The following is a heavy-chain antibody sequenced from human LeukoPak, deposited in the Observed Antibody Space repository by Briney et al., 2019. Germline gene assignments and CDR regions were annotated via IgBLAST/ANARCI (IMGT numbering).Heavy chain of an antibody. CDR1: GGSFSGYY. Sequence: SETLSLTCAVYGGSFSGYYWSWIRQPPGKGLEWIGEINHSGSTNYNPSLKSRVTISVDTSKNQFSLKLSSVTAADTAVYYCTRPAATARSWFDPWGQGTLVTVSS. J-gene: IGHJ5*02. D-gene: IGHD2-15*01. V-gene: IGHV4-34*01. CDR2: INHSGST. CDR3: TRPAATARSWFDP.